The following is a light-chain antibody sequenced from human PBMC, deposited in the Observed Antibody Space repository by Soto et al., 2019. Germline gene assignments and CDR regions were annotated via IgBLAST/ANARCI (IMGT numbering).Light chain of an antibody. CDR3: QQFYSSPLT. Sequence: DIVMTQSPDSLAVSLGDRATINCNSSQSVLSSSNNKNYLAWYQQKPGQPPKLLITWASTREPGVSGRFTGSGSGTDFTLSISSLQAEDVAVYYCQQFYSSPLTFGGGTKVDIK. CDR2: WAS. CDR1: QSVLSSSNNKNY. V-gene: IGKV4-1*01. J-gene: IGKJ4*01.